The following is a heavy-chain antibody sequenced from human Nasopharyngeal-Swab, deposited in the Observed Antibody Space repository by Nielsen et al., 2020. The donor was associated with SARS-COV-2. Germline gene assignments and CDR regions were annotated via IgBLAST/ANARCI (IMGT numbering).Heavy chain of an antibody. Sequence: GESLKISCAASGFTFNNYNFNWVRQAPGKGLEWVSGISGSGDATYYADSVKGRFTVSRDNSKNTLYLQMNSLRAEDTAVYYCAKDSGVAVAVSWFDPWGQGALVTVSS. V-gene: IGHV3-23*01. CDR2: ISGSGDAT. J-gene: IGHJ5*02. CDR3: AKDSGVAVAVSWFDP. D-gene: IGHD6-19*01. CDR1: GFTFNNYN.